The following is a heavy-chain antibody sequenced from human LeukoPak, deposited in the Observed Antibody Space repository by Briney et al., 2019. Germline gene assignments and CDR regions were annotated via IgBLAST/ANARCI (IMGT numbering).Heavy chain of an antibody. V-gene: IGHV4-34*01. D-gene: IGHD2-2*01. J-gene: IGHJ3*02. CDR3: ARDPRYCSSTSCQNDAFDI. CDR1: GGSFSGYY. CDR2: INHSGST. Sequence: SETLSLTCAVYGGSFSGYYWSWIRQPPGKGLEWIGEINHSGSTNYNPSLKSRVTISVDTSKNQFSLKLSSVTAADTAVYYCARDPRYCSSTSCQNDAFDIWGQGTMVIVSS.